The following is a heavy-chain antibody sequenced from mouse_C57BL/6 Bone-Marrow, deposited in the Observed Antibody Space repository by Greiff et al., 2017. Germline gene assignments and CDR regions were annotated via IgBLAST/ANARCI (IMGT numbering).Heavy chain of an antibody. CDR1: GFTFSSYG. CDR2: ISSGGSYT. J-gene: IGHJ2*01. CDR3: ARYYYDYFDY. Sequence: EVQGVESGGDLVKPGGSLKLSCAASGFTFSSYGMSWVRQTPDKRLAWVATISSGGSYTYYPDSVKGRFTISRDNAKNTLYLQMSSLKSEDTAMYYCARYYYDYFDYWGQGTTLTVSS. V-gene: IGHV5-6*01. D-gene: IGHD1-1*01.